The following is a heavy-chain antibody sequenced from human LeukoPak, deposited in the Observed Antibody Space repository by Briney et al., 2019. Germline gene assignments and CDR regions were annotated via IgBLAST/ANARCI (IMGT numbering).Heavy chain of an antibody. CDR3: ARAWAYDFWSGYYKS. J-gene: IGHJ5*02. V-gene: IGHV4-34*01. CDR1: GGSFSGSY. CDR2: INHSGST. Sequence: SETLSLTCAVYGGSFSGSYWSWIRQPPGKGLEWIGEINHSGSTNYNPSLKSRVTISVDTSKNQFSLKLSSVTAADTAVYYCARAWAYDFWSGYYKSWGQGTLVTVSS. D-gene: IGHD3-3*01.